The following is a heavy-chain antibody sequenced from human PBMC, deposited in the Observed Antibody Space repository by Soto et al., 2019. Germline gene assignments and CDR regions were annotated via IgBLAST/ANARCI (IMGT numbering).Heavy chain of an antibody. Sequence: EVQLVESGGGAVRPGGSLRLSCVASGFTFSNYWMHWVRQAPGKGLACVSRLNKDGSSTDYAGSVKGRFTISRDNAKSTLYLEMNRLTVEDTGTYFCVRGTNGWPGMDVWGQGTMVTVS. CDR3: VRGTNGWPGMDV. J-gene: IGHJ6*02. CDR1: GFTFSNYW. CDR2: LNKDGSST. V-gene: IGHV3-74*02. D-gene: IGHD1-1*01.